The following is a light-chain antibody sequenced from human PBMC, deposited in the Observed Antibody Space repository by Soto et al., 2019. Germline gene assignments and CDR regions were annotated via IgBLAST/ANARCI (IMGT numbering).Light chain of an antibody. CDR3: QHYNSYWT. V-gene: IGKV1-5*03. Sequence: DIQMTQSPSTLSASVGDRVTITCRASQSISSWLAWYQQKPGKAPKLLIYKASSLESGVPSRFSGSGSGTEFTLTISSLQHDDFATYYCQHYNSYWTFGQGTKVEIK. CDR2: KAS. J-gene: IGKJ1*01. CDR1: QSISSW.